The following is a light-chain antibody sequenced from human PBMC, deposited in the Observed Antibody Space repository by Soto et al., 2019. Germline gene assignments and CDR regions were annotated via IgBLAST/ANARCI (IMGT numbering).Light chain of an antibody. CDR1: QSVSSSY. CDR3: QQYDSSSWT. V-gene: IGKV3-20*01. CDR2: GAS. Sequence: EIVLTQSPGTLSLSPGERATLSCRASQSVSSSYLAWYQQKPGQAPRLLIYGASSRATGIPDRFSGSGSGTDFTLTISRLEPEDFAVYYYQQYDSSSWTFGQGTKVDIK. J-gene: IGKJ1*01.